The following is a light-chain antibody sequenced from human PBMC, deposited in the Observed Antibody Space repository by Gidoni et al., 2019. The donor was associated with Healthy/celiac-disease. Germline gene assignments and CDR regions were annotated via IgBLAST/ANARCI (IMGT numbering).Light chain of an antibody. CDR1: QSVSSN. CDR3: KQYNNWPYT. V-gene: IGKV3-15*01. Sequence: EIVMTQSPATLSVSPVERATLSCRASQSVSSNLAWYQQKPGQAPRLLIYGASTRATGIPARFSGSGSGTEFTLTISSLQSEDFAVYYCKQYNNWPYTFXQXTKLEIK. J-gene: IGKJ2*01. CDR2: GAS.